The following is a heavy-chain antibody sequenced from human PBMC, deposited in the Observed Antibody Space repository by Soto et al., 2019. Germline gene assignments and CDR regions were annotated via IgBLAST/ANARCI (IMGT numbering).Heavy chain of an antibody. V-gene: IGHV3-33*01. D-gene: IGHD3-22*01. CDR3: ARDFRNYYDSSHWMDY. CDR2: IWYDGSNK. Sequence: PGGSLRLSCAASGFTFSSYGMHWVRQAPGKGLEWVAVIWYDGSNKYYADSVKGRFTISRDNSKNTLYLQMNSLRAEDTAVYYCARDFRNYYDSSHWMDYWGQGTLVTVSS. CDR1: GFTFSSYG. J-gene: IGHJ4*02.